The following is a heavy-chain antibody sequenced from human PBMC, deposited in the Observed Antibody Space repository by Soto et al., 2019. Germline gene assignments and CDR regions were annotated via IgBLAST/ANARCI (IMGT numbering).Heavy chain of an antibody. V-gene: IGHV3-30*18. CDR1: GFTFSSYG. Sequence: QVQLVESGGGVVQPGRSLRLSCAASGFTFSSYGMHWVRQAPGKGLEWVAVISYDGSNKYYADSVKGRFTISRDNSKNTLYLQMNSLRAEDTAVYYCAKDTPQEWLLVFHYWGQGTLVTVSS. D-gene: IGHD3-3*01. CDR2: ISYDGSNK. CDR3: AKDTPQEWLLVFHY. J-gene: IGHJ4*02.